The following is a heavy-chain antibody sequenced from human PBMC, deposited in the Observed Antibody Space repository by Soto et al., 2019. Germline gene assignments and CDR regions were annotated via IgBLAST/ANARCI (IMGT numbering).Heavy chain of an antibody. V-gene: IGHV1-24*01. CDR2: FDPEDGET. D-gene: IGHD1-26*01. J-gene: IGHJ6*02. Sequence: ASVKVSCKVSGYTLTELSMHWVRQAPGKGLEWMGGFDPEDGETIYAQKFQGRVTMTEDTSTDTAYMELSSLRSEDTAVYYCATDGTLMGATDYYYYGMDVWGQGTTVTVSS. CDR1: GYTLTELS. CDR3: ATDGTLMGATDYYYYGMDV.